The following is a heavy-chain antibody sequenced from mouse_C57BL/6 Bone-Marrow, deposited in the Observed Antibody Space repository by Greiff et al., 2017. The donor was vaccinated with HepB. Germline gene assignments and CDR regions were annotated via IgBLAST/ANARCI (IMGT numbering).Heavy chain of an antibody. D-gene: IGHD1-1*01. CDR2: IRNKANGYTT. Sequence: VQLQQSGGGLVQPGASLRLSCAASGFTFNDYQMSWVRQAPGKAPEWLALIRNKANGYTTEYTASVKGRFTISRDNSQNIPYLQMNTLRAEDSATYYCVKAVSSGSSYTWFAYWGQGTLVTVSA. CDR3: VKAVSSGSSYTWFAY. CDR1: GFTFNDYQ. J-gene: IGHJ3*01. V-gene: IGHV7-4*01.